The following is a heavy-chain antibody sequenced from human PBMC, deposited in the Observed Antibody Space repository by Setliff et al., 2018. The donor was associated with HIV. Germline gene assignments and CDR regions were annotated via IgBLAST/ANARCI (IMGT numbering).Heavy chain of an antibody. D-gene: IGHD3-9*01. V-gene: IGHV3-21*01. Sequence: PGGSLRLSCAASGFTFSDCSMSWVRQAPGKGLEWASSISSSSSYIYYADSVKGRFTISRDNAQNSLYLQMNSLRAEDTAVYYCARPRTGYYYMDVWGKGTTVTVSS. J-gene: IGHJ6*03. CDR2: ISSSSSYI. CDR1: GFTFSDCS. CDR3: ARPRTGYYYMDV.